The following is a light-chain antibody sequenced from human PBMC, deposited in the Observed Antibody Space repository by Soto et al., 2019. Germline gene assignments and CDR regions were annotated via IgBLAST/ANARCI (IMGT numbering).Light chain of an antibody. CDR2: YAF. CDR1: QDISNY. CDR3: QQYENIPIT. Sequence: DIQMTQSPSSLSASVGDRVTITCQASQDISNYLNWYQQKPGKAPKLLIFYAFSLETGVPSRFSGSGSGTDFTFTISSLQPEDIATYYCQQYENIPITFGQGTRLEIK. V-gene: IGKV1-33*01. J-gene: IGKJ5*01.